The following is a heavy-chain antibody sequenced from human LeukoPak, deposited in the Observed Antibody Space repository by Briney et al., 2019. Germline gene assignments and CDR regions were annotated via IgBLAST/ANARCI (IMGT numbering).Heavy chain of an antibody. J-gene: IGHJ4*02. Sequence: VRTLTLSCAASGFTFSSYAMHWVRQPPGKGLERVAVISYDGSNKYYADSVKGRFTISRDNSKNTLYLQMNSLRAEDTAVYYCARDLGYCSSTSCHDYWGQGTLVTVSS. CDR1: GFTFSSYA. CDR2: ISYDGSNK. V-gene: IGHV3-30*04. CDR3: ARDLGYCSSTSCHDY. D-gene: IGHD2-2*01.